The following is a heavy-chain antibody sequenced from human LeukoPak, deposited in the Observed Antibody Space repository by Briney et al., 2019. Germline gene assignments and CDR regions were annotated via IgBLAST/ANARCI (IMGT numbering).Heavy chain of an antibody. CDR1: GGTFSSYA. Sequence: SLKLSCKASGGTFSSYAISWVRQAPGQGLEWMGGIIHNFDNKNYAQKLKGRVTISADESKNTAYMELNSLRSEDTAVYYCGRASGSGSYNYYYYGMHVWGQGTTVTVSS. CDR2: IIHNFDNK. J-gene: IGHJ6*02. CDR3: GRASGSGSYNYYYYGMHV. D-gene: IGHD3-10*01. V-gene: IGHV1-69*13.